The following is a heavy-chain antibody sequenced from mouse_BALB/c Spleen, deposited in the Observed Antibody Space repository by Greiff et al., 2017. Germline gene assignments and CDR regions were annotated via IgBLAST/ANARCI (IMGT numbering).Heavy chain of an antibody. CDR1: GFNIKDYY. J-gene: IGHJ2*01. CDR3: RGTWDQGYFDY. V-gene: IGHV14-4*02. D-gene: IGHD4-1*01. CDR2: IDPENGDT. Sequence: VQLQQSGAELVRSGASVKLSCTASGFNIKDYYMHWVKQRPEQGLEWIGWIDPENGDTEYAPKFQGKATMTADTSSNTAYLQLSSLTSEDTAVYYCRGTWDQGYFDYWGQGTTLTVSS.